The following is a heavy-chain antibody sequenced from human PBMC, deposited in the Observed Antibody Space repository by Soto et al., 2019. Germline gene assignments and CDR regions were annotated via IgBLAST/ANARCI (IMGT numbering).Heavy chain of an antibody. D-gene: IGHD2-15*01. CDR2: IIANGGT. J-gene: IGHJ4*02. V-gene: IGHV3-23*01. Sequence: LRLSCAASGFTFKDYAMSWVRQAPGKGLQWVSIIIANGGTFYADSVKGRFTISRDNSKNTVYLQMSSLRVEDTAIYYCARDYTVAADPSSVILFDYWGQGALVTVSS. CDR1: GFTFKDYA. CDR3: ARDYTVAADPSSVILFDY.